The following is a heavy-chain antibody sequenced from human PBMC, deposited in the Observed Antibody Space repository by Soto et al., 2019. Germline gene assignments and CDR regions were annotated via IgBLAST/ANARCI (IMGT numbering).Heavy chain of an antibody. V-gene: IGHV5-10-1*01. CDR2: IDPSDSYT. D-gene: IGHD3-10*01. CDR3: ARHVAYYYGSGSYYSI. J-gene: IGHJ3*02. CDR1: GYSFTSYW. Sequence: PRESLKISCKGSGYSFTSYWISWVRQMPGKGLEWMGRIDPSDSYTNYSPSFQGHVTISADKSISTAYLQWSSLKASDTAMYYCARHVAYYYGSGSYYSIWGQGTMVTVSS.